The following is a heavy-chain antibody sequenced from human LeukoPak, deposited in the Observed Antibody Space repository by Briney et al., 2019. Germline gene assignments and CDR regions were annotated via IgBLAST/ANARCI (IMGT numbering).Heavy chain of an antibody. Sequence: PGPSLRLSCAASGFTFSSYAMSWVRQAPGKGLEWVSAISGSGGSTYYADSVKGRFTISRDNSKNTLYLQMNSLRAEDTAVYYCAKGNTDYDFWSGPTYNWFDPWGQGTLVTVSS. CDR2: ISGSGGST. CDR1: GFTFSSYA. D-gene: IGHD3-3*01. J-gene: IGHJ5*02. CDR3: AKGNTDYDFWSGPTYNWFDP. V-gene: IGHV3-23*01.